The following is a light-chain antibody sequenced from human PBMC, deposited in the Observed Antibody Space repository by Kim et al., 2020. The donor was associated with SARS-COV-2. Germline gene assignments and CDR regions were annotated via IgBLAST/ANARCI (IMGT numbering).Light chain of an antibody. CDR2: AAS. J-gene: IGKJ1*01. Sequence: ASVVDTRPIIAQASQAIRNDLCWSQQEPWKAPRVLIAAASILQTGVPSRFSGSGSGTDFSLTINSLQPEDFATYYCLQDYTYPCTFGQGTEVDIK. V-gene: IGKV1-6*01. CDR1: QAIRND. CDR3: LQDYTYPCT.